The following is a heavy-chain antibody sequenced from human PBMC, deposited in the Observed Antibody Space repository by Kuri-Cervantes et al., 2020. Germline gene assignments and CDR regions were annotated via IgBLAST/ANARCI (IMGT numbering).Heavy chain of an antibody. CDR3: ARGRADSSGYLAGDY. D-gene: IGHD3-22*01. J-gene: IGHJ4*02. V-gene: IGHV4-4*07. CDR2: FQTSGST. Sequence: ESLKISCTVSGASISTYYWSWIRQPAGKGLEWIGRFQTSGSTNYNPSLKSRVTISVDTSKNQFSLKLSSVTAADTAVYYCARGRADSSGYLAGDYWGQGTLVTVSS. CDR1: GASISTYY.